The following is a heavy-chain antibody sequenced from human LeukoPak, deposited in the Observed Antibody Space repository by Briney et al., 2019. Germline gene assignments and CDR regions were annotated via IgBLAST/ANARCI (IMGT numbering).Heavy chain of an antibody. CDR3: ARLHDFWSGYYPAFDY. V-gene: IGHV3-33*01. J-gene: IGHJ4*02. CDR2: IWYDGSNK. CDR1: GFTFSSYG. D-gene: IGHD3-3*01. Sequence: TGGSLRLSCAASGFTFSSYGMHWVRQAPGKGLEWVAVIWYDGSNKYYADSVKGRFTISRDNSKNTLYLQMNSLRAEDTAVYYCARLHDFWSGYYPAFDYWGQGTLVTVSS.